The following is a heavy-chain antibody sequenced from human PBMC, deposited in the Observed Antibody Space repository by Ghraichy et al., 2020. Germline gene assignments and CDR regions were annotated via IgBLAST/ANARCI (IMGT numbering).Heavy chain of an antibody. J-gene: IGHJ1*01. D-gene: IGHD2-15*01. CDR1: GFTFSSYA. V-gene: IGHV3-23*01. Sequence: GGSLRLSCAASGFTFSSYAMSWVRQAPGKGLEWVSAISGSGGNTYYADSVKGRFTFSRDNSQNTLYLQMNSLRAEDTAVYYCAKDVGRGGGSCFHHWGQGTLVTVSS. CDR2: ISGSGGNT. CDR3: AKDVGRGGGSCFHH.